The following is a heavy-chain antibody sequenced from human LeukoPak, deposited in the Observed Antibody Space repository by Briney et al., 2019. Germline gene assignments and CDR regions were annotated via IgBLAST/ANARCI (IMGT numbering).Heavy chain of an antibody. V-gene: IGHV4-39*01. Sequence: PSETLSLTCTVSGGSISTTTHYWGWIRQPPGKGLEWVGTIYYSGTTHYNPSLKSRVTISIDTSKNQFSLKLSSVTAADTAVYFCARRITVAGGWFDPWGQGTLVTVSS. D-gene: IGHD6-19*01. CDR1: GGSISTTTHY. J-gene: IGHJ5*02. CDR2: IYYSGTT. CDR3: ARRITVAGGWFDP.